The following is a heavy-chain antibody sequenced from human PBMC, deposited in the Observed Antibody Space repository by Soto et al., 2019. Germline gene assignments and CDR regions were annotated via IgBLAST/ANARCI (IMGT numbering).Heavy chain of an antibody. D-gene: IGHD3-10*01. CDR3: EKDPSSGFAMENYFDY. V-gene: IGHV3-23*01. Sequence: EVQLSGSGGGLVQPGGSLRLSCAASGFTFSSYAMSWVRQAPGKGLEWVSAISGSSTSTYYADSVKGRFTISRDNYKNTLYLQMKSLRAEDTAVYYCEKDPSSGFAMENYFDYWGQGTLVTVSS. J-gene: IGHJ4*02. CDR1: GFTFSSYA. CDR2: ISGSSTST.